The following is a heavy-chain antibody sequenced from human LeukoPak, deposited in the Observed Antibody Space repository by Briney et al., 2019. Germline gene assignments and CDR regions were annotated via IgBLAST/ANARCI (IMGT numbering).Heavy chain of an antibody. CDR1: GGSISSSSYY. CDR3: AISGGYQLLDRPFDY. J-gene: IGHJ4*02. V-gene: IGHV4-39*07. CDR2: IYYSGST. Sequence: PSETLSLTCTVSGGSISSSSYYWGWIRQPPGKGLEWIGSIYYSGSTYYNPSLKSRVTISVDTSKNQFSLELSSVTAADTAVYYCAISGGYQLLDRPFDYWGQGTLVTVSS. D-gene: IGHD2-2*02.